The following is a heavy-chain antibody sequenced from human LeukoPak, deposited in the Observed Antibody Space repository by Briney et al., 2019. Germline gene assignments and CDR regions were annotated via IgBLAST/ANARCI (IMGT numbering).Heavy chain of an antibody. CDR2: IKSDGSST. CDR3: AKDFGDGYSF. Sequence: PGGSLRLSCAASGFTFSSYWMHWVRQAPGKGLVWVSRIKSDGSSTIYADSVKGRFTISRDNAKNTLYLQMNSLRAEDTAVYYCAKDFGDGYSFWGQGTLVTVSS. V-gene: IGHV3-74*01. CDR1: GFTFSSYW. J-gene: IGHJ4*02. D-gene: IGHD5-24*01.